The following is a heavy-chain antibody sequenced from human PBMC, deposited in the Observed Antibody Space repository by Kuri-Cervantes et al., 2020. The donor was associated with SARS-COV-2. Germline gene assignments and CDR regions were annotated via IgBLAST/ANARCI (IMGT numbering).Heavy chain of an antibody. CDR3: ARVVVVPVATEKQWLVWRLHDY. D-gene: IGHD2-2*01. J-gene: IGHJ4*02. Sequence: GGSLRLSCAASGFTFSSYSMNWVRQAPGKGLEWVSSISSSSSYIYYADSVKGRFTISRDNATNSLYLQMNSLRAEDTAVYYCARVVVVPVATEKQWLVWRLHDYWGQGTLVTVSS. CDR2: ISSSSSYI. CDR1: GFTFSSYS. V-gene: IGHV3-21*01.